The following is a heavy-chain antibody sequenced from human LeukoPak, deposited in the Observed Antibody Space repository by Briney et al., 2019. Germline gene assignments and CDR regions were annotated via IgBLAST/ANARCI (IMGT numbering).Heavy chain of an antibody. CDR1: GFTFSSYA. V-gene: IGHV3-23*01. Sequence: GGSLRLSCAASGFTFSSYAMSWDRQAPGKGLEWVSAISGSGGSTYYADSVKGRFTISRDNSKNTLYLQMNSLRAEDTAVYYCAKVKWGCSGGSCYSTRSWGYWGQGTLVTVSS. J-gene: IGHJ4*02. CDR2: ISGSGGST. CDR3: AKVKWGCSGGSCYSTRSWGY. D-gene: IGHD2-15*01.